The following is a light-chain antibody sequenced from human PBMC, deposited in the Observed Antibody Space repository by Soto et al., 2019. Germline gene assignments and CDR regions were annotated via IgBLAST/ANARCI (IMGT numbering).Light chain of an antibody. CDR1: QGIRNY. J-gene: IGKJ3*01. CDR3: HKYDSASFT. Sequence: DIQMTQSPSSLSASVGDRVTITCRASQGIRNYLAWYQQKPGKAPKLLIYAASSLQSGVPSPFSGSGPGTDFTLTISSLQPEDVATYYCHKYDSASFTFGPGTKVDIK. CDR2: AAS. V-gene: IGKV1-27*01.